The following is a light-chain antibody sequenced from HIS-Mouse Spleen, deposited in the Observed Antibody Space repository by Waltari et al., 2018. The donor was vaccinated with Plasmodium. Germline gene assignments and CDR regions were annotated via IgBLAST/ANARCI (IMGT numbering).Light chain of an antibody. J-gene: IGLJ3*02. V-gene: IGLV2-11*01. Sequence: QSALTQPRSVSGSPGQSVTISCTGTSSDVGGYNYVSWYQQHPGKAPKLMIYDVSKLPAGVPDRFSGSKSGNTASLTISGLQAEDEADYCCCSHAGSYTWVFGGGTKLTVL. CDR1: SSDVGGYNY. CDR2: DVS. CDR3: CSHAGSYTWV.